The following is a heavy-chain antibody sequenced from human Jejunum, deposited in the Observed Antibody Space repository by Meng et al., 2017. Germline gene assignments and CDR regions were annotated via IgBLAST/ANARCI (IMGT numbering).Heavy chain of an antibody. Sequence: EVQLVESGGCLVQPGGSLRLSCEASGFTFSNYWMHWVRQAPGKGLVWVSRINSDGSTTNYADSVKGRFTISRDNAKNTLFLQMDSLRAEDTAVYYCTRGTEVLSDKGDLWGQGTLVTVSS. J-gene: IGHJ5*02. D-gene: IGHD2-8*02. V-gene: IGHV3-74*01. CDR3: TRGTEVLSDKGDL. CDR2: INSDGSTT. CDR1: GFTFSNYW.